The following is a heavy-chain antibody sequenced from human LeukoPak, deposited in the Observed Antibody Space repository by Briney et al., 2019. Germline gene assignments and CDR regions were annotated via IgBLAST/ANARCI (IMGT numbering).Heavy chain of an antibody. D-gene: IGHD2-2*01. CDR1: GGSFSGYY. V-gene: IGHV4-34*01. Sequence: SETLSLTCAVYGGSFSGYYWSWIRQPPGKGLEWIGYIYHSGSTYYNPSLKSRVTISVDRSKNQFSLKLSSVTAADTAVYYCASGSLPAANNWFDPWGQGTLVTVSS. CDR3: ASGSLPAANNWFDP. CDR2: IYHSGST. J-gene: IGHJ5*02.